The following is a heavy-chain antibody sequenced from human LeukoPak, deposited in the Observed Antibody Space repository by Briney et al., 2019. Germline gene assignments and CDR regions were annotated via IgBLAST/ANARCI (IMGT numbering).Heavy chain of an antibody. CDR3: ARGARSLVRGVNTAFDY. V-gene: IGHV4-4*07. D-gene: IGHD3-10*01. CDR2: IYTTGST. CDR1: GGSINNYY. Sequence: PSETLSLTCTVSGGSINNYYWSWIRQPAGKGLEWIGRIYTTGSTNYNPSLKSRITMSVDTSKNQFSLKLSSVTAADTAVYYCARGARSLVRGVNTAFDYWGQGTLVTVSS. J-gene: IGHJ4*02.